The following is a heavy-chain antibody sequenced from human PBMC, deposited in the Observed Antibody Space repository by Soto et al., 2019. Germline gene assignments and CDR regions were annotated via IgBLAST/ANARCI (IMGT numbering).Heavy chain of an antibody. J-gene: IGHJ5*02. CDR3: ARDAAVLRYFDWLSEKNWFDP. Sequence: ASVKVSCKASGYTFTGYYMHWVRQAPGQGLEWMGWINPNSGGTNYAQKFQGWVTMTRDTSISTAYMELSRLRSDDTAVFYCARDAAVLRYFDWLSEKNWFDPWGQGTLVTVSS. V-gene: IGHV1-2*04. CDR2: INPNSGGT. D-gene: IGHD3-9*01. CDR1: GYTFTGYY.